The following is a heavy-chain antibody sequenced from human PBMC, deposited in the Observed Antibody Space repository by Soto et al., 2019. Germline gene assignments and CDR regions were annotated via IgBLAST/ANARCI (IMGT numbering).Heavy chain of an antibody. V-gene: IGHV3-23*01. CDR1: GLTFSSYA. D-gene: IGHD3-22*01. Sequence: GGSLRLSCAASGLTFSSYAMSWVRQAPGKGLEWVSAISGSGGSTYYADSVKGRFTISRDNSKNTLYLQMNSLRAEDTAVYYCAKEGDSSGYYNHMRSGGMDVWGQGTTVTVSS. CDR3: AKEGDSSGYYNHMRSGGMDV. CDR2: ISGSGGST. J-gene: IGHJ6*02.